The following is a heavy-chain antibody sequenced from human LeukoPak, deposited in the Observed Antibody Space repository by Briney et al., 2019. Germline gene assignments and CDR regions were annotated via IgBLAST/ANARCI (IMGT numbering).Heavy chain of an antibody. CDR2: INWNAGST. D-gene: IGHD1-1*01. J-gene: IGHJ5*02. CDR1: GFAFENHA. Sequence: GGSLRLSCAGSGFAFENHAMSWVRQAPGKGLEWVSAINWNAGSTGYADSVKGRFTISRDNAKSTLYLQMSSLRDEDTAVYYCISDLCGRDDQWGRGTLVTVSS. V-gene: IGHV3-20*04. CDR3: ISDLCGRDDQ.